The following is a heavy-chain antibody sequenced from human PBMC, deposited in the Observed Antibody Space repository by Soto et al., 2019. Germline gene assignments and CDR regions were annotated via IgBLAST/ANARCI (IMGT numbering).Heavy chain of an antibody. CDR3: EKWRDRSGPNWFDP. Sequence: PWGSLRLSCAASGFTFSSYAMSWVRQAPGKGLEWVSSISGAGANTYFADSVRGRFTISRDNSKNTLYLQMNSLRTDDTAVYYCEKWRDRSGPNWFDPWGRGTLVTVS. V-gene: IGHV3-23*01. CDR2: ISGAGANT. D-gene: IGHD6-19*01. J-gene: IGHJ5*02. CDR1: GFTFSSYA.